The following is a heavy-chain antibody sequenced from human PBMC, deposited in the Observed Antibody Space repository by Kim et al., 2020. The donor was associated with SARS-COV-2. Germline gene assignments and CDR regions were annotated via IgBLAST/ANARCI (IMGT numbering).Heavy chain of an antibody. Sequence: NYNPSLKSRVTISVDTSKNQFSLKLSSVTAADTAVYYCASSIAAAGDFDYWGQGTLVTVSS. J-gene: IGHJ4*02. V-gene: IGHV4-4*09. D-gene: IGHD6-13*01. CDR3: ASSIAAAGDFDY.